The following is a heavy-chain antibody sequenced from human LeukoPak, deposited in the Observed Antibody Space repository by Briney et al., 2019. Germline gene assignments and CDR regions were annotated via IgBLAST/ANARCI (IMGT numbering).Heavy chain of an antibody. CDR1: GGTFSTLA. V-gene: IGHV1-69*04. D-gene: IGHD3-9*01. Sequence: SVKVSCRASGGTFSTLAINWVRQAPGQGLEWMGRIIPILGQTNSALKFQGRVTMTRDTSISTAYMELSRLRSDDTAVYYCARVGYILTAYFDYWGQGTLVTVSS. CDR2: IIPILGQT. CDR3: ARVGYILTAYFDY. J-gene: IGHJ4*02.